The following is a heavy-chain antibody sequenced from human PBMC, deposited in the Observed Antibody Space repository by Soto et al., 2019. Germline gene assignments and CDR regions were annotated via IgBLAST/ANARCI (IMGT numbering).Heavy chain of an antibody. CDR1: GCTFSSYG. D-gene: IGHD2-15*01. CDR3: AKDLYCSGGSCYYGMDV. Sequence: PGGPMRHSCAASGCTFSSYGMHLIRQATGKGLEWVAVISYDGSNKYYADSVKGRFTISRDNSKNTLYLQMNSLRAEDTAVYYCAKDLYCSGGSCYYGMDVWGQGTTVTVSS. V-gene: IGHV3-30*18. J-gene: IGHJ6*02. CDR2: ISYDGSNK.